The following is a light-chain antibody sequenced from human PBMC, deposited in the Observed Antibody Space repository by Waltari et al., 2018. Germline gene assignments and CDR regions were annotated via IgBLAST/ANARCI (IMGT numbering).Light chain of an antibody. CDR3: QQYNSYPFT. V-gene: IGKV1-5*03. J-gene: IGKJ3*01. Sequence: DIQMTQSPSTLSASVGDRVTIICRASQRLSSYLAWYQQKPGKAPKLLIYKTSSLETGVLSSLSGTGSGTEFTLTISSLQPDDIATYYCQQYNSYPFTFGPGTKVDIK. CDR2: KTS. CDR1: QRLSSY.